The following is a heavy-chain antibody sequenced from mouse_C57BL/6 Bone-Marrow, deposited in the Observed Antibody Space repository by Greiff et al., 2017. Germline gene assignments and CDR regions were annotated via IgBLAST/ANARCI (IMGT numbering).Heavy chain of an antibody. CDR2: IDPENGDT. CDR3: TTPLCNDESD. J-gene: IGHJ2*01. Sequence: VQLKESGAELVRPGASVKLSCTASGFNIKDDYMHWVKQRPEQGLEWIGWIDPENGDTEYASKFQGKATITADTSSTTAYLQLSSLTSEDTAVYYCTTPLCNDESDWSQGTTLTVSS. V-gene: IGHV14-4*01. D-gene: IGHD6-5*01. CDR1: GFNIKDDY.